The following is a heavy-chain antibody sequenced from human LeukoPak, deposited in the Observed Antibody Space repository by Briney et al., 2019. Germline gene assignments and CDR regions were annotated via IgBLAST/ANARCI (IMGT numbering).Heavy chain of an antibody. CDR3: ARDRRTIAFDI. V-gene: IGHV6-1*01. Sequence: SQTLSLTCAISGASVSTNSAAWNWTRQSPSRGLEWLGRTNYRSTWYKDYAVSVKSRITINPDTSKNQFSLQLNSVTPEDTAVYYCARDRRTIAFDIWGQGTMVTVSS. CDR1: GASVSTNSAA. CDR2: TNYRSTWYK. J-gene: IGHJ3*02.